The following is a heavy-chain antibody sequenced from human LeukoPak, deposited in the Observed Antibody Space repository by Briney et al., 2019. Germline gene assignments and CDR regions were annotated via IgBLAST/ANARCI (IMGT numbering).Heavy chain of an antibody. Sequence: GGSLTLSCSASGLSFRSYALSGVGQAAGKGLEWVSAVSGIGDTTNYTASVKGRVSISRDNSKNTLYLQMNSLRAEDTAVYYCAKDRESRYGAYDLGDNWGQGTLVTVSS. J-gene: IGHJ4*02. V-gene: IGHV3-23*01. CDR2: VSGIGDTT. D-gene: IGHD5-12*01. CDR1: GLSFRSYA. CDR3: AKDRESRYGAYDLGDN.